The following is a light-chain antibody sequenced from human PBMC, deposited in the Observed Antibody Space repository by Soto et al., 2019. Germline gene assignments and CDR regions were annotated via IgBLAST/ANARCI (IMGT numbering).Light chain of an antibody. Sequence: EIVLTQSPGTLSLSPGERATLSCRASHTISSSYLAWYQQKPGQAPRLLMYGISRRATGIPDRFSGSGSGTDFTLTITRLEPEDFAVYYCQHYGRSPGLFTFGPGTKVDIK. CDR1: HTISSSY. CDR3: QHYGRSPGLFT. J-gene: IGKJ3*01. V-gene: IGKV3-20*01. CDR2: GIS.